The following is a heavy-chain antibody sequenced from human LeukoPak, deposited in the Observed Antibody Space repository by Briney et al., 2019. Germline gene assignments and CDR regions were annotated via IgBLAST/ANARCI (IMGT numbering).Heavy chain of an antibody. CDR2: ISYDGSNK. CDR3: ARMVDSSGYYFDY. J-gene: IGHJ4*02. CDR1: GFTFSSYA. V-gene: IGHV3-30-3*01. Sequence: GGSLRLSCAASGFTFSSYAMHWVRQAPGKGLEWVAVISYDGSNKYYADSVKGRFTISRDNSKNTLYLQMNSLRAEDTAVYYCARMVDSSGYYFDYWGQGTLVTVSS. D-gene: IGHD3-22*01.